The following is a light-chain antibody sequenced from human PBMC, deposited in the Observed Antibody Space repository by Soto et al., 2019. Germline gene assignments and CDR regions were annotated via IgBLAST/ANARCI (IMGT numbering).Light chain of an antibody. CDR2: DAS. Sequence: DIQMTQSPSTLSASVGDRVTITCRASQNIGSWLAWYQQKPGKAPNLLIYDASSLKSGVPSRFSGSGSGTEFTLTISSLQSDDFATYYCHQYDSYSYTFGQGTKMEIK. V-gene: IGKV1-5*01. CDR3: HQYDSYSYT. CDR1: QNIGSW. J-gene: IGKJ2*01.